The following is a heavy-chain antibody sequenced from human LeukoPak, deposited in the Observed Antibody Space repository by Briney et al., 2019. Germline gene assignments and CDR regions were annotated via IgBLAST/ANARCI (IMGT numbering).Heavy chain of an antibody. J-gene: IGHJ6*03. CDR2: ISGSGGST. V-gene: IGHV3-23*01. CDR3: AKGGRVRGVISNYYYYYMDV. Sequence: PGGTLRLSCAASGFTFSSYGMSWVRQAPGKGLEWVSAISGSGGSTYYADSVKGRFTISRDNSKNTLYLQMNSLRAEDTAVYYCAKGGRVRGVISNYYYYYMDVWGKGTTVTISS. CDR1: GFTFSSYG. D-gene: IGHD3-10*01.